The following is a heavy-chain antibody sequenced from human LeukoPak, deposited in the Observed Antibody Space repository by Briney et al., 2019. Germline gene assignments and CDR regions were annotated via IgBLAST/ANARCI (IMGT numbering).Heavy chain of an antibody. D-gene: IGHD5-24*01. CDR1: GYTFSSYG. Sequence: ASVKVSCKASGYTFSSYGFSWVRQAPGQGLEWMGWINPNSGGTNYAQKFQGRVTMTRDTSISTAYMELSRLRSNDTAMYYCAPEAGYNYDYWGQGTLVTVSS. V-gene: IGHV1-2*02. CDR2: INPNSGGT. J-gene: IGHJ4*02. CDR3: APEAGYNYDY.